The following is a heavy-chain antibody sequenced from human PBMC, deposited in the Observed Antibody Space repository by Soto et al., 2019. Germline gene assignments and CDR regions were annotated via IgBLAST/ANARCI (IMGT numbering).Heavy chain of an antibody. CDR1: EFTFSDYY. J-gene: IGHJ5*02. CDR2: ISSSGSTI. D-gene: IGHD3-22*01. V-gene: IGHV3-11*01. Sequence: PGRSLRLSCAACEFTFSDYYMGWIRQAPGKGLEWVSYISSSGSTIYYADSVKGRFTISRDNAKNSLYLQMNSLRAEDTAVYYCARNLYITMIVGNWFDPWGQGTLVTVSS. CDR3: ARNLYITMIVGNWFDP.